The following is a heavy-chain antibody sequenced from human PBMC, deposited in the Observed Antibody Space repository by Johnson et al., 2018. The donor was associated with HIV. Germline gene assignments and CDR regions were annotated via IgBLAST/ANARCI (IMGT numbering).Heavy chain of an antibody. V-gene: IGHV3-74*02. CDR2: INSDGSST. J-gene: IGHJ3*02. CDR3: AKARGELLGFDAFDI. Sequence: VQLVESGGGVVRPGGSLRLSCAASGFTFSSYWMHWVRQAPGNGLVWVSRINSDGSSTSYADSVKGRFTISRDNAKNTLYLQMNSLRAEDTAVYYCAKARGELLGFDAFDIWGQGTMVTVSS. CDR1: GFTFSSYW. D-gene: IGHD1-26*01.